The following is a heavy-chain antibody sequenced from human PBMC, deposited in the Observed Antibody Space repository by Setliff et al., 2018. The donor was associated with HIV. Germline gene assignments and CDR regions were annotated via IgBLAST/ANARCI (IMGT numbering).Heavy chain of an antibody. CDR1: GFPFSTYG. V-gene: IGHV3-33*01. J-gene: IGHJ4*02. CDR3: ATDQQWLAQGWGGPHY. CDR2: IWYDGTNK. D-gene: IGHD6-19*01. Sequence: GGSLRLSCTTSGFPFSTYGMHLVRQAPGKGLESVAVIWYDGTNKRYGDSVKGRFTISRDNSKSTLFLQMNTLRAEDTAVYYCATDQQWLAQGWGGPHYWGQGTLVTVSS.